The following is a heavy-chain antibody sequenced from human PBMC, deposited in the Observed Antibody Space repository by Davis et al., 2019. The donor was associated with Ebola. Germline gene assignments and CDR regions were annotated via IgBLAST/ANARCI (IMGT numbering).Heavy chain of an antibody. Sequence: GESLKISCAASGFTFSGSAMHWVRQASGKGLEWVGRIRSKVNSYATAYAASVKGRFTISRDNSKSTLYLQMNWLRADDTAVYYCAKGNRVTYQYDSGDDYWGQGTLVTVSS. V-gene: IGHV3-73*01. D-gene: IGHD3-22*01. CDR1: GFTFSGSA. CDR2: IRSKVNSYAT. J-gene: IGHJ4*02. CDR3: AKGNRVTYQYDSGDDY.